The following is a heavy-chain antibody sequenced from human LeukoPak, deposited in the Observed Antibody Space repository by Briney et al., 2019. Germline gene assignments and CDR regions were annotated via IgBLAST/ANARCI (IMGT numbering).Heavy chain of an antibody. Sequence: SETLSLTCTVSGGSISSYYWSWIRQPPGKGLEWIGYIYYSGSTNYNPSLKSRVTISVDTSKNQFSLKLSSVTAADTAVYYCARDRGEAYYYYGMDVWGQGTTVTVSS. J-gene: IGHJ6*02. CDR3: ARDRGEAYYYYGMDV. CDR2: IYYSGST. D-gene: IGHD3-10*01. V-gene: IGHV4-59*01. CDR1: GGSISSYY.